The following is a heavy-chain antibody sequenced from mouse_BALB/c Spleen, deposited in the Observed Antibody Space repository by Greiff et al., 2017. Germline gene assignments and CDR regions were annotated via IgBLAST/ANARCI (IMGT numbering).Heavy chain of an antibody. V-gene: IGHV1S56*01. D-gene: IGHD2-14*01. J-gene: IGHJ1*01. Sequence: QVQLQQSGPELVKPGASVRISCKASGYTFTSYYIHWVKQRPGQGLEWIGWIYPGNVNTKYNEKFKGKATLTADKSSSTAYMQLSSLTSEDSAVYFCARAYYRYDWYFDVWGAGTTVTVSS. CDR3: ARAYYRYDWYFDV. CDR2: IYPGNVNT. CDR1: GYTFTSYY.